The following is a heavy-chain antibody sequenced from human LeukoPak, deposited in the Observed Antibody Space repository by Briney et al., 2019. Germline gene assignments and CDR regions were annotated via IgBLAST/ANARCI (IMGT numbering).Heavy chain of an antibody. Sequence: PGRSLRLSCAASGFTFDDYAMHWVRQAPGKGLERVSGISWNSGSIGYADSVKGRFTISRDNAKNSLYLQMNSLRAEDTALYYCAAGTTVFQGFDPWGQGTLVTVSS. D-gene: IGHD1-1*01. V-gene: IGHV3-9*01. J-gene: IGHJ5*02. CDR3: AAGTTVFQGFDP. CDR1: GFTFDDYA. CDR2: ISWNSGSI.